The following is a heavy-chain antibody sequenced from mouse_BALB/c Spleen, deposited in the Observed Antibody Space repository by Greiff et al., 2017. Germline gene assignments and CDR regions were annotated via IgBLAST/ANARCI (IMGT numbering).Heavy chain of an antibody. CDR3: ARHPGTPFDY. V-gene: IGHV5-12-1*01. D-gene: IGHD4-1*01. CDR2: ISSGGGST. CDR1: GFAFSSYD. Sequence: DVMLVESGGGLVKPGGSLKLSCAASGFAFSSYDMSWVRQTPEKRLEWVAYISSGGGSTYYPDTVKGRFTISRDNAKNTLYLQMSSLKSEDTAMYYCARHPGTPFDYGGQGTTLTVSS. J-gene: IGHJ2*01.